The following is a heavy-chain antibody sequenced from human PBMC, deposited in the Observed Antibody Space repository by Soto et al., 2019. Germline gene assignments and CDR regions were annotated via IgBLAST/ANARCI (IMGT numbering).Heavy chain of an antibody. V-gene: IGHV1-2*04. D-gene: IGHD1-26*01. Sequence: QVQLVQSGAEVKKPGASVKVSCRASGYTFTGYYMHWVRQAPGQGLEWMGWINPNSGGTNYAQKFQGWVTMTRDTSISTAYMELSRLRSDDTAVYYCATQRSEWELSFDYWGQGTLVTVSS. CDR1: GYTFTGYY. CDR3: ATQRSEWELSFDY. J-gene: IGHJ4*02. CDR2: INPNSGGT.